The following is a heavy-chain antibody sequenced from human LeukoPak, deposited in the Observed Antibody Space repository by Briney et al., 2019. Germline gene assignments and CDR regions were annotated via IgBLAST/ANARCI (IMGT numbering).Heavy chain of an antibody. D-gene: IGHD6-19*01. CDR2: ITNDGSST. CDR3: ATPYTSGWSLYFDN. Sequence: PGGSLRLSCAASGLTFSSHWMHWVRQAPGKGLVWVSRITNDGSSTTYADSVKGRFTISRDNAKNMLYLQVNSLRAEDTAVYYCATPYTSGWSLYFDNWGQGTLVTVSS. V-gene: IGHV3-74*01. CDR1: GLTFSSHW. J-gene: IGHJ4*02.